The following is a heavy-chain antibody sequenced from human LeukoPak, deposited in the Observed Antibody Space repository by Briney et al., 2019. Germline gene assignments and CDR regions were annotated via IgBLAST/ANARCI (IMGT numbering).Heavy chain of an antibody. J-gene: IGHJ4*02. Sequence: ASVKVSCTASGYTFTSYYMHWVRQAPGQGLEWMGIITPSGGSTSYAQKFQGRVTMTRDTSTSTVYMELSSLRSEDTAVYYCARGTSSGYYFDYWGQGTLVTVSS. CDR1: GYTFTSYY. V-gene: IGHV1-46*01. D-gene: IGHD3-22*01. CDR3: ARGTSSGYYFDY. CDR2: ITPSGGST.